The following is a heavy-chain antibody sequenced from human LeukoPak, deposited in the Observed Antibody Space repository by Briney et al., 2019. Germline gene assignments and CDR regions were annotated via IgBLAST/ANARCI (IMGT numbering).Heavy chain of an antibody. CDR1: GDSLGYYY. J-gene: IGHJ4*02. V-gene: IGHV4-59*01. CDR2: IYYTGTS. Sequence: PSETLSLTSGVSGDSLGYYYWSWIRQPPGKGLEWIGYIYYTGTSNYNPSLKSRVTMSVDTSKTQFSLRLNSVTAADTAVYYCARGEFGTGIFEYWGQGVLVTVSS. CDR3: ARGEFGTGIFEY. D-gene: IGHD1-14*01.